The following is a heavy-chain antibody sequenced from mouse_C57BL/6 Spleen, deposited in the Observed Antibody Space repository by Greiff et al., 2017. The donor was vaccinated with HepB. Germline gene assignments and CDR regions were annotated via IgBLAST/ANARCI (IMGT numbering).Heavy chain of an antibody. J-gene: IGHJ1*03. CDR2: ISSGGDYI. CDR1: GFTFSSYA. D-gene: IGHD1-1*01. V-gene: IGHV5S21*01. Sequence: EVMLVESGEGLVKPGGSLKLSCAASGFTFSSYAMSWVRQTPEKRLEWVAYISSGGDYIYYADTVKGRFTISRDNARNTLYLQMSSLKSEDTAMYYCARYFYYGSSGYFDVWGTGTTVTVSS. CDR3: ARYFYYGSSGYFDV.